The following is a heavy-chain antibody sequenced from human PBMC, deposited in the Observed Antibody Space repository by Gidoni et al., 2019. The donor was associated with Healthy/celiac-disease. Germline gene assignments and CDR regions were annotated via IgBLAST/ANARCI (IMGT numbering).Heavy chain of an antibody. Sequence: EVQLLESGGGLVQPGGSLRLSCAASGFTFSSYAMRWVRQAPGKGLEWVSAISGSGCSTYYADSVKGRFTISRDNSKNTLYLQMNSLRAEDTAVYYCAKGHYCSSTSCYFYYGMDVWGQGTTVTVSS. CDR2: ISGSGCST. V-gene: IGHV3-23*01. CDR3: AKGHYCSSTSCYFYYGMDV. CDR1: GFTFSSYA. D-gene: IGHD2-2*01. J-gene: IGHJ6*02.